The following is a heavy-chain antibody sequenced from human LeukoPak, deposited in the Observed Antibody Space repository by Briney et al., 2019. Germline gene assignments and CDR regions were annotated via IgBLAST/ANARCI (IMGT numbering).Heavy chain of an antibody. J-gene: IGHJ4*02. CDR3: SRSLDY. CDR1: GFPFSGYW. Sequence: PGGSLRLSCVASGFPFSGYWMDWVRQAPGKGMEGVANINQDGTNQYYAASVRGRFSISRDNAKNSLYLQVNSLRAEDTGVYYCSRSLDYLGQGALVTVSS. CDR2: INQDGTNQ. V-gene: IGHV3-7*01.